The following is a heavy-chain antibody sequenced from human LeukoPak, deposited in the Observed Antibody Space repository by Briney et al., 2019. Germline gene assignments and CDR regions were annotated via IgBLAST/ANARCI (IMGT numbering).Heavy chain of an antibody. Sequence: PSETLSLTCTVSGGSISSSSYYWGWIRQPPGKGLEWIGSIYYSGSTYYNPSLKSRVTISVDPSKNQFSLKLSSVTAADAAVYYCARHDYDFWSGPIRYYFDYWGQGTLVTVSS. V-gene: IGHV4-39*01. D-gene: IGHD3-3*01. CDR2: IYYSGST. J-gene: IGHJ4*02. CDR3: ARHDYDFWSGPIRYYFDY. CDR1: GGSISSSSYY.